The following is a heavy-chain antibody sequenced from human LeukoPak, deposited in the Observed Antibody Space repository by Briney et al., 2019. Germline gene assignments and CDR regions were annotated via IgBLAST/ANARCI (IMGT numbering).Heavy chain of an antibody. CDR2: IYHSGST. Sequence: PSQTLSLTCAVSGGSISSGGYSWSWIRQPPGKGLEWIGYIYHSGSTYYNPSLKSRVTISVDRSKNQFSLKLSSVTAADTAVYYRARELWLDVWGKGTTVTVSS. CDR3: ARELWLDV. V-gene: IGHV4-30-2*01. D-gene: IGHD5-18*01. CDR1: GGSISSGGYS. J-gene: IGHJ6*04.